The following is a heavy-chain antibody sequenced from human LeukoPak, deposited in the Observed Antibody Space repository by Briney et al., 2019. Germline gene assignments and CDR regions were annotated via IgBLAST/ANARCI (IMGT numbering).Heavy chain of an antibody. CDR3: ARRAGAYSHPYDY. Sequence: GGSLRLSCAASGFTFSSYGMHWVRQAPGKGLEWVAFIRYDGGNKYYADSVKGRFTISRDNSKNTLYLQMNSLRAEDTAVYYCARRAGAYSHPYDYWGQGTLVTVSS. CDR2: IRYDGGNK. CDR1: GFTFSSYG. J-gene: IGHJ4*02. D-gene: IGHD4/OR15-4a*01. V-gene: IGHV3-30*02.